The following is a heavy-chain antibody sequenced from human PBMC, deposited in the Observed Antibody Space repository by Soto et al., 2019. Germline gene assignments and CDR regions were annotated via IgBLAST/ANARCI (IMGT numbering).Heavy chain of an antibody. Sequence: QIQMVQSGAEVTQPGASVKISCKTSGYTFSSYSINWVRQAPGQGLEWMAWISTYSGNTHYAERVQGRVTVTLDKSARTAFMEMRGLTSDDTAVYFCARDNGYYDLWGQGTLVTVSS. CDR3: ARDNGYYDL. CDR1: GYTFSSYS. J-gene: IGHJ4*02. V-gene: IGHV1-18*04. CDR2: ISTYSGNT.